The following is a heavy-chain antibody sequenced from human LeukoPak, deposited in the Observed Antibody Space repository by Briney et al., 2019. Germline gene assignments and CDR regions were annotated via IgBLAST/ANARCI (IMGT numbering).Heavy chain of an antibody. CDR1: GASISHYY. Sequence: SETLSLTCAVSGASISHYYWNWFRQPPGKGLEWIGSIFYSEDANYNPSLKSGVTISVDTTKSQFSMTLTTVTAADTAVYYCAKGETVTTSPFDYWGEGILVTVSS. J-gene: IGHJ4*02. V-gene: IGHV4-59*01. CDR2: IFYSEDA. D-gene: IGHD4-17*01. CDR3: AKGETVTTSPFDY.